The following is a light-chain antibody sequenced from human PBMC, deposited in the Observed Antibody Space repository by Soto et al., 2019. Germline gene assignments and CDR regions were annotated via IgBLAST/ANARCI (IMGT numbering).Light chain of an antibody. CDR2: LGS. Sequence: DMVMTQSPLSLPITPGEPASISCRSSQSLLHSNGYNYLDWYLQKPGQSPQLLIYLGSNRASGVPDRFSGSGSGTDCTVTISRVEVEDGGVYYCMQALQTPLSVGGGTKVEI. V-gene: IGKV2-28*01. CDR1: QSLLHSNGYNY. CDR3: MQALQTPLS. J-gene: IGKJ4*01.